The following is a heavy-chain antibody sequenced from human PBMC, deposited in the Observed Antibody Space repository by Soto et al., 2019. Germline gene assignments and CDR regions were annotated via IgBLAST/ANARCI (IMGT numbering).Heavy chain of an antibody. J-gene: IGHJ4*02. CDR2: ISSNGGIT. CDR1: GFTSSSYD. CDR3: VRDPSFDY. Sequence: EVQLVESGGGLVQPGGSLRLSCAASGFTSSSYDMHWVRQAPGKGLEYISAISSNGGITYYANSVKGRFTISRDNSKNTLYLQMGSLRAEDMAVYYCVRDPSFDYWGQGTLVTVSS. V-gene: IGHV3-64*01.